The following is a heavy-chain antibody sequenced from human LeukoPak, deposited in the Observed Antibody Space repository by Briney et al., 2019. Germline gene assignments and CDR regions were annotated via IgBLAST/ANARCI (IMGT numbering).Heavy chain of an antibody. D-gene: IGHD3-16*01. J-gene: IGHJ6*03. Sequence: PGGSLRLSCAASGFTFSSYWMSWVRQAPGKGLEWIGSIYFSGSTFYNPSLKSRLTISVDTSKNQLSLKLRSVTAADTAVYYCARAPGFGYYYMDVWGKGTTVIVSS. CDR3: ARAPGFGYYYMDV. CDR2: IYFSGST. V-gene: IGHV4-39*07. CDR1: GFTFSSYW.